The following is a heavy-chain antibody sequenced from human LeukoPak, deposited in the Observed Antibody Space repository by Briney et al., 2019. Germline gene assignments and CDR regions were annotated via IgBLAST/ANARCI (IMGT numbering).Heavy chain of an antibody. D-gene: IGHD3-10*01. CDR2: ISGSGSST. Sequence: GGSLRLSCAASGFTFSSYAMSWVRQAPGKGLEWVSAISGSGSSTYYADSVKGRFTISRDNSKNTLYLQMNSLRAEDTAVYYCAKDSGGWFGELYNYWGQGTLVTVSS. CDR3: AKDSGGWFGELYNY. J-gene: IGHJ4*02. CDR1: GFTFSSYA. V-gene: IGHV3-23*01.